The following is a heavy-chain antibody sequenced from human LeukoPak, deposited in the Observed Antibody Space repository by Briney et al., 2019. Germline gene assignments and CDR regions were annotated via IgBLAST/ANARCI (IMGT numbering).Heavy chain of an antibody. V-gene: IGHV4-34*01. CDR1: GGSFSGYY. CDR2: INHSGST. CDR3: ARREEGGYSEGHNWFDP. Sequence: SETLSLTCAVYGGSFSGYYWSWIRQPPGKGLEWIGEINHSGSTNYNPSLKSRVTISVDTSKNQFSLKLSSVTAADTAVYYCARREEGGYSEGHNWFDPWGQGTLVTVSS. J-gene: IGHJ5*02. D-gene: IGHD1-26*01.